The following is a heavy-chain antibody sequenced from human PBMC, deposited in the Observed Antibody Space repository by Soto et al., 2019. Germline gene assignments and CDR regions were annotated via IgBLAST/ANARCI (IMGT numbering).Heavy chain of an antibody. CDR1: GGSISSSSYY. J-gene: IGHJ5*02. V-gene: IGHV4-39*01. CDR2: IYYSGCT. Sequence: ETLSLTCTVSGGSISSSSYYWGWIRQPPGKGLGWSGSIYYSGCTNYNPSLKRRVTIPLDKPKTRSSVTLISVTGADTAVYYCARQPWDPQNWFAPSVQGALVTVSS. D-gene: IGHD1-26*01. CDR3: ARQPWDPQNWFAP.